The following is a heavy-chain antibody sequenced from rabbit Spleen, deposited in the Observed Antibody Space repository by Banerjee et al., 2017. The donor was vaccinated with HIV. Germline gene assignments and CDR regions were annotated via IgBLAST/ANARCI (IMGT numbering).Heavy chain of an antibody. J-gene: IGHJ4*01. Sequence: QEQLVESEGGLVQPGGSLTLSCKASGFSFSSSDYMCWVRQAPGKGLEWISCIAGSSSGFTYSATWAKGRFTCSKTSSTTVTLQMTSLTAADTATYFCARDYTTTYVGDALNLWGPGTLVTVS. V-gene: IGHV1S45*01. CDR2: IAGSSSGFT. CDR3: ARDYTTTYVGDALNL. D-gene: IGHD4-2*01. CDR1: GFSFSSSDY.